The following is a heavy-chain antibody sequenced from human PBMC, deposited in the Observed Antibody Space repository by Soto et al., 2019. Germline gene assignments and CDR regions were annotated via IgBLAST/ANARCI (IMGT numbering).Heavy chain of an antibody. D-gene: IGHD4-17*01. CDR3: ARDFYGEYAAYYSGLDV. V-gene: IGHV4-38-2*01. Sequence: PSETLSLTCAVSSYSISSGFYWGWIRQPPGKGLEWIGNIYHSGSTYYNPSLKSRVTISVDTSKNHFSLKLNSVTAADTAVYYCARDFYGEYAAYYSGLDVWGQGTTVTVYS. CDR1: SYSISSGFY. CDR2: IYHSGST. J-gene: IGHJ6*02.